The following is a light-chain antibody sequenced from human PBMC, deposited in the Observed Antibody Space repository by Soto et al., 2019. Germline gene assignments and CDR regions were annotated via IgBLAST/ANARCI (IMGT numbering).Light chain of an antibody. Sequence: QSALTQPASGAGAPGQSITISCTGTSSDVGGYNFVSWYQQHPDKAPELMIYEVSNRPSGVSHRFSGSKSGNTASLTISGLQAEDEADYYCSSYTSSNTLVFGTGTKLTVL. CDR1: SSDVGGYNF. CDR2: EVS. CDR3: SSYTSSNTLV. J-gene: IGLJ1*01. V-gene: IGLV2-14*01.